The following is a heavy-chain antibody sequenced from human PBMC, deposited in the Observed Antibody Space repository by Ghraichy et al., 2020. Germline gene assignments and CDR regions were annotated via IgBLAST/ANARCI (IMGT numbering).Heavy chain of an antibody. V-gene: IGHV4-34*01. Sequence: TLSLTCAVYGGSFSGYYWSWIRQPPGKGLEWIGEINHSGSTNYNPSLKSRVTISVDTSKNQFSLKLSSVTAADTAVYYCARAKPPHYYDSSGYMRGGWFDPWGQGTLVTVSS. J-gene: IGHJ5*02. CDR2: INHSGST. CDR3: ARAKPPHYYDSSGYMRGGWFDP. CDR1: GGSFSGYY. D-gene: IGHD3-22*01.